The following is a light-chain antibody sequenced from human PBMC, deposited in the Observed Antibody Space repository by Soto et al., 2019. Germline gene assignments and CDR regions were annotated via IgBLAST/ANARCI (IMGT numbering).Light chain of an antibody. CDR1: QSVSSSY. Sequence: EIVLTQSPATLSLSPVERATLSCVASQSVSSSYLAWYQQKPGLAPRLLIYDTSYRATGIPARFSGSGSGTDFTLTISSLEPEDFAVYYCQQRSNWITFGQGTRLEIK. J-gene: IGKJ5*01. V-gene: IGKV3D-20*02. CDR2: DTS. CDR3: QQRSNWIT.